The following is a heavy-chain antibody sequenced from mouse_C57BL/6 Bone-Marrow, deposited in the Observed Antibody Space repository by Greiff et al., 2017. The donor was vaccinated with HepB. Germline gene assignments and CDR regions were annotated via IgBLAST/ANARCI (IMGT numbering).Heavy chain of an antibody. CDR2: IDPANGNT. CDR1: GFNIKNTY. D-gene: IGHD1-1*01. V-gene: IGHV14-3*01. J-gene: IGHJ1*03. CDR3: AAITTVVAWYFDV. Sequence: EVQLQQSVAELVRPGASVKLSCTASGFNIKNTYMHWVKQRPEQGLEWIGRIDPANGNTNNAPKFQGKATITADKSSNTAYLQLSSLTSEDTAIYYCAAITTVVAWYFDVWGTGTTVTVSS.